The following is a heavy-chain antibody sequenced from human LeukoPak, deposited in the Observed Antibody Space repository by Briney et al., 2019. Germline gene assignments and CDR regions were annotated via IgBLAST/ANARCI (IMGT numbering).Heavy chain of an antibody. CDR2: ISWNSANM. Sequence: PGGSLRLSCAASGFRFDGYAMHWVRQAPGKGLEWVSGISWNSANMAYADSVKGRFTISRDNAKNSLYLQMNSLRAEDTAIYYCAKELTPVTTGGAFDLWGQGTMVTVSS. CDR3: AKELTPVTTGGAFDL. D-gene: IGHD4-17*01. V-gene: IGHV3-9*01. J-gene: IGHJ3*01. CDR1: GFRFDGYA.